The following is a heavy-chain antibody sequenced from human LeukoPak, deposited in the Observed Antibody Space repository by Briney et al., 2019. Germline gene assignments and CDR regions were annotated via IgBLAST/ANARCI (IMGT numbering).Heavy chain of an antibody. D-gene: IGHD1-26*01. Sequence: PSETLSLTCTVSGGSISSYYWSWIRQPPGKGLEWIGYIYYSGSTNYNPSLKSRVTISVDTSKNQFSLKLSSVTAADTAVYYCARDSGFKRAFDIWGQGTMVTVSS. CDR3: ARDSGFKRAFDI. J-gene: IGHJ3*02. CDR2: IYYSGST. V-gene: IGHV4-59*01. CDR1: GGSISSYY.